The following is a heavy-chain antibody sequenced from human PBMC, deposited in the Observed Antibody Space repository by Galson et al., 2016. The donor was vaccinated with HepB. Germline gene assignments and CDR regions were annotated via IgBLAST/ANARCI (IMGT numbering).Heavy chain of an antibody. J-gene: IGHJ6*04. CDR2: INSDGTYT. CDR1: GFIFSRNW. CDR3: ATELDRGSMDV. V-gene: IGHV3-74*01. Sequence: SLRLSCAGSGFIFSRNWMHWVRQAPGKGLVWVSLINSDGTYTLHADSVKGRFTISRDNTKNTLYLQMNSLRVEDTAVFYCATELDRGSMDVWGRGTTVTVSS.